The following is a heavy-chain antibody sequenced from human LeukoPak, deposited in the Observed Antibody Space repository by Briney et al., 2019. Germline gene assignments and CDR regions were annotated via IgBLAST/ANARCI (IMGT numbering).Heavy chain of an antibody. V-gene: IGHV1-18*01. CDR2: ISAYNGIT. D-gene: IGHD4-17*01. Sequence: ASVKVSCKASGYTFDNYAISWMRQAPGQGLEWMGWISAYNGITNYAQKFQGRVTMTTDTSTSTAYMELRRLKSDDTAVYFCARDRIYGDYEYVFDYWGQGTLVTVSS. CDR3: ARDRIYGDYEYVFDY. CDR1: GYTFDNYA. J-gene: IGHJ4*02.